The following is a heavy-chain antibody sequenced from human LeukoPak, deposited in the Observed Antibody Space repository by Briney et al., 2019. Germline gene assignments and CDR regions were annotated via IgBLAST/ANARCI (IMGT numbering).Heavy chain of an antibody. CDR2: INPNSGAT. CDR1: GYTFTGYY. D-gene: IGHD5-18*01. J-gene: IGHJ4*02. Sequence: GSVKVSCKASGYTFTGYYMQWARQAPGQGLEWMGWINPNSGATNYAQKFQGWVTMTRDTSTTTAYMELSRLRFDDTAVYYCARASDGYSYGSFVDYWGQGTLVTVSS. CDR3: ARASDGYSYGSFVDY. V-gene: IGHV1-2*04.